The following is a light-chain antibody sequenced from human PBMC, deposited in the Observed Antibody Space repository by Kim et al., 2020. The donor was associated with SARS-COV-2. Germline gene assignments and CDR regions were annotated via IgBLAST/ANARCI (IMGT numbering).Light chain of an antibody. Sequence: LSPGESATLSCRASQSVGRNLAWYQQTPGQPPRLLIYGASTRATGIPARFSGSGSGTEFTLTISSLQSEDFAVYYCQQYDTWPRTFGQGTKVDIK. CDR2: GAS. CDR1: QSVGRN. J-gene: IGKJ1*01. CDR3: QQYDTWPRT. V-gene: IGKV3-15*01.